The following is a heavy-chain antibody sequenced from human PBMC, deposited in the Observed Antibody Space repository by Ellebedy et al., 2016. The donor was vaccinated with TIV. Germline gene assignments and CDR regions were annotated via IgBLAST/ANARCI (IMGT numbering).Heavy chain of an antibody. Sequence: ASVKVSXXASGYTFTNYAIHWVRQAPGQRLEWMGWINAAIDNTKYSQNFEGRLTISRDRSASTGYMELSGLRSEDTAVYYCATGYFGAGSYYPDFWGQGTLVTVSS. V-gene: IGHV1-3*01. D-gene: IGHD3-10*01. CDR2: INAAIDNT. J-gene: IGHJ4*02. CDR1: GYTFTNYA. CDR3: ATGYFGAGSYYPDF.